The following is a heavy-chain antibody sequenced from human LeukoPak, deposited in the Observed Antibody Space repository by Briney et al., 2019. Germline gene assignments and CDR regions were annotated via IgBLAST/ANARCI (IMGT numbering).Heavy chain of an antibody. V-gene: IGHV4-59*01. CDR3: ARDQGYYDSSGFILAPGYFDY. CDR2: IYYSGST. J-gene: IGHJ4*02. D-gene: IGHD3-22*01. Sequence: AETLSLTCTVSGGSISSYYWSWIRQPPGKGLEWIGYIYYSGSTNYNPSLKSRVTISVDTSKNQFSLKLSSVTAADTAVYYCARDQGYYDSSGFILAPGYFDYWGRGTLVTVSS. CDR1: GGSISSYY.